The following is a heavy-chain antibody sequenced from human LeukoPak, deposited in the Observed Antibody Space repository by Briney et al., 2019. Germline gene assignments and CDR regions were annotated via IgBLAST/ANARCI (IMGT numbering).Heavy chain of an antibody. CDR1: GFTFSGQA. J-gene: IGHJ2*01. V-gene: IGHV3-23*01. CDR3: AKVPDGSPRGYWYFDL. CDR2: ISASGGPT. Sequence: GGSLRLSCEASGFTFSGQAMSWVRQAPEKGLEWVSTISASGGPTYYADAVKGRFSISRDNSKNTLYVQMHNLRAEDTAVYYCAKVPDGSPRGYWYFDLWGRGTLVTVSS. D-gene: IGHD5-24*01.